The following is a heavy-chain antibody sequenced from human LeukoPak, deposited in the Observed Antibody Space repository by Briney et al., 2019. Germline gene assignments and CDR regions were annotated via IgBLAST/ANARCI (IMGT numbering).Heavy chain of an antibody. Sequence: GGSLRLSCAASGFTVSSNYMSWVRQAPGKGLEWVSVIYSGGSTHYADSVKGRFTISRDNSKNTLYLQMNSLRAEDTGVYYCARRKGFGEFYDYWGQGTLVTVSS. CDR2: IYSGGST. D-gene: IGHD3-10*01. J-gene: IGHJ4*02. V-gene: IGHV3-66*04. CDR3: ARRKGFGEFYDY. CDR1: GFTVSSNY.